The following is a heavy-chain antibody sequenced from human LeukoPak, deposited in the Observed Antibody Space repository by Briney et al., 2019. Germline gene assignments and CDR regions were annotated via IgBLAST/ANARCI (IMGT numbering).Heavy chain of an antibody. V-gene: IGHV4-34*01. Sequence: SETLSLTCAVYGGSFSGYYWSWLRHPPGKGLEWIGEINHSGSTNYNPPLNSRVTISLATSKNQFSLKLSSVTAADTAVYYCARGRRWLQLYYYYMDVWGKGTTATVSS. D-gene: IGHD5-24*01. CDR2: INHSGST. CDR1: GGSFSGYY. J-gene: IGHJ6*03. CDR3: ARGRRWLQLYYYYMDV.